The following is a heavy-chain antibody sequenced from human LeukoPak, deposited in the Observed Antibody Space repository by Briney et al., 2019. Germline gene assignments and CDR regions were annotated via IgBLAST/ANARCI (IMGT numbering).Heavy chain of an antibody. J-gene: IGHJ4*02. V-gene: IGHV4-39*01. CDR3: ARRPITVAPYFFDS. Sequence: SETLSLTCTVSGASISTSAYSWGWIRQPPGKGLEWIGLYYIESPYYNPSLKGRLTLNVDASKSQLSLTLTSVTAADTAVYYCARRPITVAPYFFDSWGQGLLVTVSS. CDR1: GASISTSAYS. CDR2: LYYIESP. D-gene: IGHD1-20*01.